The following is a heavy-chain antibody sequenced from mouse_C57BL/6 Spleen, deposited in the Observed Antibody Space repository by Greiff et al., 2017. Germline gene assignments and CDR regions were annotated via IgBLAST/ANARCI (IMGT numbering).Heavy chain of an antibody. CDR2: INPNNGGT. Sequence: EVKLVESGPELVKPGASVKIPCTASGYTFTDYNMDWVKQSHGKSLEWIGDINPNNGGTIYNQKFKGKATLTVDQSSSTAYMERRSLTSEYTAVYYCARGGMYYYGSSYNFDYWGQGTTLTVSS. CDR3: ARGGMYYYGSSYNFDY. V-gene: IGHV1-18*01. D-gene: IGHD1-1*01. CDR1: GYTFTDYN. J-gene: IGHJ2*01.